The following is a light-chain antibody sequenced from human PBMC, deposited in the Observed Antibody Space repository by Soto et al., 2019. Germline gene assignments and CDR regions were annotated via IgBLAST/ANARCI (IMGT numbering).Light chain of an antibody. CDR3: QQRSNWPIT. Sequence: ENVLTRSPATLSLSRGERATLSCRASQSVSSYLAWYQQKPGQAPRLLIYDASNRATGIPARFSGSGSGTDFTLTISSLEPEDFAVYYCQQRSNWPITFGQGTRLEIK. CDR2: DAS. CDR1: QSVSSY. J-gene: IGKJ5*01. V-gene: IGKV3-11*01.